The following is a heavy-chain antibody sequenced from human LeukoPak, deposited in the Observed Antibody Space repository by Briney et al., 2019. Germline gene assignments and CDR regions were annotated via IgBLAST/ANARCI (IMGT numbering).Heavy chain of an antibody. CDR2: ISGSGGST. CDR3: AMEYYDFWSGYSDNWFDP. J-gene: IGHJ5*02. CDR1: GFTFSSYA. V-gene: IGHV3-23*01. D-gene: IGHD3-3*01. Sequence: PGGSLRLSCAASGFTFSSYAMSWVRQAPGKGLEWVSAISGSGGSTYYADSVKGRFTISRDNSKNTLYLQMNSLRAEDTAVYYCAMEYYDFWSGYSDNWFDPWGQGTLVTVSS.